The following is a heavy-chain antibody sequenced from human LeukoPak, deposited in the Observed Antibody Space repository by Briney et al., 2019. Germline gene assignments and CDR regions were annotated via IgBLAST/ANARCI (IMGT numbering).Heavy chain of an antibody. CDR3: ARARYFDL. J-gene: IGHJ2*01. V-gene: IGHV4-59*01. CDR1: GGSISSYY. CDR2: IYYSGST. Sequence: PSETLSLTCTVSGGSISSYYWIWLRQPPGKGLEWIGYIYYSGSTNYNPSLKSRVTISVDTSKNQFSLKLSSVTAADTAVYYCARARYFDLWGRGTLVTVSS.